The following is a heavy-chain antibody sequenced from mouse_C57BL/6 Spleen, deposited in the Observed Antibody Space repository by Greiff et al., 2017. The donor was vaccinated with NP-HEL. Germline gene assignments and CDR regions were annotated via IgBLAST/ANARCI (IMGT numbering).Heavy chain of an antibody. CDR3: ARDRLGWYVDV. D-gene: IGHD1-2*01. Sequence: DVQLQESGPGLVKPSQSLSLTCSVTGYSITSGYYWNWIRQFPGNKLEWMGYISYDGSNNYNPSLKNRISITRDTSKNQFFLKLNSVTTEDTATYYCARDRLGWYVDVWGTGTTVTVSS. CDR2: ISYDGSN. V-gene: IGHV3-6*01. J-gene: IGHJ1*03. CDR1: GYSITSGYY.